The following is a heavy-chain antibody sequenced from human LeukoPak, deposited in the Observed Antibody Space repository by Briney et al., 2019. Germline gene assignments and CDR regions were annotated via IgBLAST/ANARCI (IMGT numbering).Heavy chain of an antibody. V-gene: IGHV3-23*01. D-gene: IGHD6-19*01. J-gene: IGHJ5*02. CDR3: AKDQQWLATYNWFDP. Sequence: GGSLRLSCAASGFTFSSYAMSWVRQAPGKGLEWVSAISGSGGSTYYADSVKGRFTIYRDNSKNTLYLQMNSLRAEDTAVYYCAKDQQWLATYNWFDPWGQGTLVTVSS. CDR2: ISGSGGST. CDR1: GFTFSSYA.